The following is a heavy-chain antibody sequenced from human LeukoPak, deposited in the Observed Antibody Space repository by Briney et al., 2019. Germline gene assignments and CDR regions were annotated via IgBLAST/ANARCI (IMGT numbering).Heavy chain of an antibody. V-gene: IGHV3-21*04. CDR3: AKDVYQYERDIDY. CDR1: GFTFSSYS. Sequence: GGSLRLSCAASGFTFSSYSMNWVRQAPGKGLEWVSSISSSSSYIYYADSVKGRFTISRDNSKNTLYLQMNSLRAEDTAVYYCAKDVYQYERDIDYWGQGTLVTVSS. CDR2: ISSSSSYI. D-gene: IGHD5/OR15-5a*01. J-gene: IGHJ4*02.